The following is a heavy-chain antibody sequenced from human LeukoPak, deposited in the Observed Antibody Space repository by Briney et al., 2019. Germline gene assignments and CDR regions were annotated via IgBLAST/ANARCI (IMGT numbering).Heavy chain of an antibody. D-gene: IGHD3-3*01. CDR1: GYTFTGYY. V-gene: IGHV1-2*02. CDR3: AREYDFWRAFDY. CDR2: INPNSGGT. Sequence: GVSVKVSCKASGYTFTGYYMHWVRQAPGQGLEWMGWINPNSGGTDYAQKFQGRVTMTRDTSISTAYMELSRLRSDDTAVYYCAREYDFWRAFDYWGQGTLVTVSS. J-gene: IGHJ4*02.